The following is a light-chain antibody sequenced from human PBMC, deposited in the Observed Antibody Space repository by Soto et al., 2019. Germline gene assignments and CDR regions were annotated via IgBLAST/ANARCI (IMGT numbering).Light chain of an antibody. CDR1: SCNIGAGYD. CDR2: VNS. J-gene: IGLJ3*02. Sequence: QAVVTQPPSVSGAPGQRVTISCTGSSCNIGAGYDVHWYQQLPGTAPKLLIYVNSNRPSGVPGRFSGSKSGTSASLAITGLQAEDEADYYCQSYDSSLSGSRVFGGGTKLTVL. V-gene: IGLV1-40*01. CDR3: QSYDSSLSGSRV.